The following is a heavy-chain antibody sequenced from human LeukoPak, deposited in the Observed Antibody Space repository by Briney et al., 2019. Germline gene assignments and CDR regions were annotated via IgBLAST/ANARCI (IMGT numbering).Heavy chain of an antibody. V-gene: IGHV3-30*02. CDR1: GVTFSSYG. J-gene: IGHJ6*03. CDR2: IRYNGNNQ. CDR3: AKDSAFYYIDV. Sequence: GGSLRLSGAASGVTFSSYGMHWVRQAPGKGLELVAFIRYNGNNQYYADSVKGRFTISRDNSKNTLYLQMNSLKGDDKAVYYCAKDSAFYYIDVWGKGTTVIISS. D-gene: IGHD3-10*01.